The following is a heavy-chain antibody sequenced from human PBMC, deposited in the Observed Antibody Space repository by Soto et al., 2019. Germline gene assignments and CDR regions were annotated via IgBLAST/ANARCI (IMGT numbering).Heavy chain of an antibody. CDR1: GFSLSTSGMC. V-gene: IGHV2-70*11. CDR3: ARIPLGGSSSSAFGFDY. J-gene: IGHJ4*02. D-gene: IGHD6-6*01. CDR2: SDWDDDK. Sequence: SGRTEVNPTQTLTLTCTFSGFSLSTSGMCVRCISQPPGKALEWLARSDWDDDKYYSTSLKTRLTISKDTSKNQVVLTMTNMDPVDTATYYCARIPLGGSSSSAFGFDYWGQGTLVTVSS.